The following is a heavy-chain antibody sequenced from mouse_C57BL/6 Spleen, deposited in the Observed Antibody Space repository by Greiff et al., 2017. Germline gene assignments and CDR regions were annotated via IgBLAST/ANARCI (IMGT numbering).Heavy chain of an antibody. CDR3: ARNENWDGRFDY. V-gene: IGHV2-2*01. CDR1: GFSLTSYG. Sequence: VQRVESGPGLVQPSQSLSITCTVSGFSLTSYGVHWVRQSPGKGLEWLGVIWSGGSTDYNAAFISRLSISKDNSKSQVFFKMNSLQADDTAIYYCARNENWDGRFDYWGQGTTLTVSS. D-gene: IGHD4-1*01. J-gene: IGHJ2*01. CDR2: IWSGGST.